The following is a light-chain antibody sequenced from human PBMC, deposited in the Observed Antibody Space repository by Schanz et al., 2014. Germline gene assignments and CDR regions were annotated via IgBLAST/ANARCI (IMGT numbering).Light chain of an antibody. V-gene: IGKV3-11*01. CDR2: DVS. CDR1: QSVSSY. CDR3: QQYDNWWT. Sequence: EIVLTQSPATLSLSPGERATLSCRASQSVSSYLVWYQQKPGQAPRLLIYDVSSRATGIPARFSGSGSGTDFTLTISSLEPEDFAVYYCQQYDNWWTFGPGTKVEVK. J-gene: IGKJ1*01.